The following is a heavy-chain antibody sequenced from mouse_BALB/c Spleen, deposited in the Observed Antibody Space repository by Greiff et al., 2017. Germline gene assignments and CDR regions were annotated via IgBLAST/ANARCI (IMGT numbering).Heavy chain of an antibody. Sequence: EVQLVESGGGLVKPGGSLKLSCAASGFTFSSYTMSWVRQTPEKRLEWVATISSGGGNTYYPDSVKGRFTISRDNAKNNLYLQMSSLRSEDTALYYGARNYGSSCDYWGQGTTLTVSS. CDR1: GFTFSSYT. CDR3: ARNYGSSCDY. CDR2: ISSGGGNT. D-gene: IGHD1-1*01. J-gene: IGHJ2*01. V-gene: IGHV5-9*03.